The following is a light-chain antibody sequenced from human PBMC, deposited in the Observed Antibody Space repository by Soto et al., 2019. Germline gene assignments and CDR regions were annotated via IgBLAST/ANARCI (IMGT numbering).Light chain of an antibody. CDR3: SSYTSSSIYV. CDR1: SSEVGGYNY. Sequence: QSALTQPASVSGSPGRSITISCTGTSSEVGGYNYVSWYQQHPGKAPKLMIYDVSNRPSGVSNRFSGSKSGNTASLTISGLQAEDEADYYCSSYTSSSIYVFGTGTKVTVL. V-gene: IGLV2-14*01. J-gene: IGLJ1*01. CDR2: DVS.